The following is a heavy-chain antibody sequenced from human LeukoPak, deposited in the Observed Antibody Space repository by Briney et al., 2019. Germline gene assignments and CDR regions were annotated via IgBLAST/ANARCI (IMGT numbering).Heavy chain of an antibody. J-gene: IGHJ4*02. V-gene: IGHV3-30*02. Sequence: GGSLRLSCAASGFTFSSYGMHWVRQAPGKGLEWVAFIRYDGSNKFYADSVKGRFTISRDNSKNTLYLQMNSLRAEDTAVYYCAKDSGSYYYFDYWGQGTLVTLSS. CDR1: GFTFSSYG. CDR3: AKDSGSYYYFDY. D-gene: IGHD1-26*01. CDR2: IRYDGSNK.